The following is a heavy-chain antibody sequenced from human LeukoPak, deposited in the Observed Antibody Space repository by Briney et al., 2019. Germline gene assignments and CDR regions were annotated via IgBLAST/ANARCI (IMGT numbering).Heavy chain of an antibody. CDR3: ASNIVVVPAAPVAREYYYYGMDV. J-gene: IGHJ6*04. CDR1: GGTFSSYA. V-gene: IGHV1-69*13. CDR2: IIPIFGTA. D-gene: IGHD2-2*01. Sequence: ASVKVSCKASGGTFSSYAISWVRQAPGQGLEWMGGIIPIFGTANYAQKFQGRVTITADESTSTAYMELSSLRSEDTAVYYCASNIVVVPAAPVAREYYYYGMDVWGKGTTVTVSS.